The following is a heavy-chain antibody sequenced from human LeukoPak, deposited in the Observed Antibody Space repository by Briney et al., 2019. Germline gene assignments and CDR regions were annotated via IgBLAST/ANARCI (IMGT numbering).Heavy chain of an antibody. CDR3: ASATGSGGLDAFDI. V-gene: IGHV3-33*01. CDR2: LWYDGSNK. D-gene: IGHD2-15*01. Sequence: GSLRLSCAASASTFSSYGRHWVRQAPGKGLEWVAVLWYDGSNKDYADSVKGRFTISRDNSKNTLYMQMNSLRAEDTAVYYFASATGSGGLDAFDIWGQGTMVTVSS. CDR1: ASTFSSYG. J-gene: IGHJ3*02.